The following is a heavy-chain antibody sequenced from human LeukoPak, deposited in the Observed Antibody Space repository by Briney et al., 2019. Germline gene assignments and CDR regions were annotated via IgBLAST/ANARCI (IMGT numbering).Heavy chain of an antibody. V-gene: IGHV4-34*01. Sequence: SETLSLTCAVYGGSFSGYYWSRIRQPPGKGLEWIWEINHSGSTNYNPSLKSRVTISVDTSKNQFSLKLSSETAADTAVYYCARVRYSYGYSGGYFDYWGQGTLVTVSS. CDR3: ARVRYSYGYSGGYFDY. CDR2: INHSGST. CDR1: GGSFSGYY. D-gene: IGHD5-18*01. J-gene: IGHJ4*02.